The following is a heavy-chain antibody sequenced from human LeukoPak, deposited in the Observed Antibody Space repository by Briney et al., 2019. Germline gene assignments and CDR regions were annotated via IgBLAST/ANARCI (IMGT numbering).Heavy chain of an antibody. CDR1: GFTVSSNY. V-gene: IGHV3-66*01. CDR2: LHSGGNA. D-gene: IGHD2-2*01. Sequence: GGSLRLSCAASGFTVSSNYMNWVRQAPGKGLEWVSLLHSGGNAYYADSVKGRFTISRDNAKNSLYLQMNSLRAEDTAVYYCATLVPAMSWFDPWGQGTLVTVSS. J-gene: IGHJ5*02. CDR3: ATLVPAMSWFDP.